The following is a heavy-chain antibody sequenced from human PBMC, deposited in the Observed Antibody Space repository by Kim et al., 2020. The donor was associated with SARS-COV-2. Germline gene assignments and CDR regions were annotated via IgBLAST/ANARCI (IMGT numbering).Heavy chain of an antibody. CDR3: TRWYDSSGYPPSFFDY. V-gene: IGHV3-73*01. J-gene: IGHJ4*02. D-gene: IGHD3-22*01. Sequence: SVKGRFTISRDDSKNTAYLQMNSLKTEDTAVYYCTRWYDSSGYPPSFFDYWGQGTLVTVSS.